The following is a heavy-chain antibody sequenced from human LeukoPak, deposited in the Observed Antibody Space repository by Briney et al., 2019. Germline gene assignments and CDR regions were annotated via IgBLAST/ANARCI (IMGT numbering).Heavy chain of an antibody. D-gene: IGHD5-18*01. CDR3: ARYGDTAMVDYYYYGMDV. J-gene: IGHJ6*02. Sequence: GGSLRLSCAASGFTVSSNYMSWVRQAPGKGLEWVSVIYSGGSTYYADSVKGRFTISRDNSKNTLYLQMNSLRAEDTAVYYCARYGDTAMVDYYYYGMDVWGQGATVTVSS. CDR2: IYSGGST. CDR1: GFTVSSNY. V-gene: IGHV3-53*01.